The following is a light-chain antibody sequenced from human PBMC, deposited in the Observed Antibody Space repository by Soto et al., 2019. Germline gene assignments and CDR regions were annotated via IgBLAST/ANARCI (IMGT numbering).Light chain of an antibody. CDR2: AAS. CDR1: QGISIY. J-gene: IGKJ1*01. CDR3: QQLNSYPPT. Sequence: IHLTQPPSSLPESEGTKAPIICRASQGISIYLAWYQQKPRKAPKLLIYAASTLQSGVPSRFSGSGSATDFALTISNLQPEDFATYYCQQLNSYPPTFGQGTKVEI. V-gene: IGKV1-9*01.